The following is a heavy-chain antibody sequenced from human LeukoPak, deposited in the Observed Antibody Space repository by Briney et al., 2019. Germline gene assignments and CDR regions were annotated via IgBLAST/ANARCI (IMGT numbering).Heavy chain of an antibody. V-gene: IGHV1-2*02. J-gene: IGHJ5*02. CDR1: GYTFTGYY. D-gene: IGHD3-3*01. Sequence: ASVKVSCKASGYTFTGYYMHWVRQAPGQGLEWMGWINPNSGGANYAQKFQGRVTMTRDTSISTAYMELSRLRYEDMAVYYCARDYYDGEATNWLDPGAGEPVVTVPS. CDR3: ARDYYDGEATNWLDP. CDR2: INPNSGGA.